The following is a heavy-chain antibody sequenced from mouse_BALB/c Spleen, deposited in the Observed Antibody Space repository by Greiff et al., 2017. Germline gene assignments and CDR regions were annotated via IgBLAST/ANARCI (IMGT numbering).Heavy chain of an antibody. V-gene: IGHV3-6*02. J-gene: IGHJ4*01. D-gene: IGHD2-10*02. CDR3: ARGYGNYPYAMDY. CDR2: ISYDGSN. CDR1: GYSITSGYY. Sequence: EVKLLESGPGLVKPSQSLSLTCSVTGYSITSGYYWNWIRQFPGNKLEWMGYISYDGSNNYNPSLKNRISITRDTSKNQFFLKLNSVTTEDTATYYCARGYGNYPYAMDYWGQGTSVTVSS.